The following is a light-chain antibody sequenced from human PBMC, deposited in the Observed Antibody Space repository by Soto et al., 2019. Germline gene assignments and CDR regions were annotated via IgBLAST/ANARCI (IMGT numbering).Light chain of an antibody. Sequence: QAVVTQPASVSGSPGQSITISCTGTSSDVGGFNYVSWYQQHPGKAPNLMIYDVSNRPSGVSNRFSGSKSGNTASLTISGLQAEDEADYYCSSYTSSSTPDVFGTGTKVTVL. CDR1: SSDVGGFNY. CDR2: DVS. CDR3: SSYTSSSTPDV. V-gene: IGLV2-14*01. J-gene: IGLJ1*01.